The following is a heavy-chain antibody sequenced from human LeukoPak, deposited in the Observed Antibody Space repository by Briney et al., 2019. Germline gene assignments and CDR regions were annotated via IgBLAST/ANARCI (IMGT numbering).Heavy chain of an antibody. V-gene: IGHV3-33*01. CDR1: GFTFSKYG. CDR2: IWYDGRTK. D-gene: IGHD1-26*01. J-gene: IGHJ3*02. CDR3: ARGLGVPDAFDI. Sequence: GGSLRLSCAASGFTFSKYGIHWVRQAPGKGLEWVAVIWYDGRTKYYADSVKGRFTISRDNSKNTLYLQMNSLRAEDTAVYYCARGLGVPDAFDIWGQGTMVTVSS.